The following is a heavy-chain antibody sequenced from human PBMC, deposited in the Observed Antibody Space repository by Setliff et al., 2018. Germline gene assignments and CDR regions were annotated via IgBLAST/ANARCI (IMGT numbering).Heavy chain of an antibody. CDR2: LSFAGDA. D-gene: IGHD4-17*01. Sequence: PSETLSLTCTVSGDSISSGYYYWAWIRQTPGKGLEWVGSLSFAGDAYYNPSLKSRVTMSLDTSKNQFSLRVKSVTAADTAVYYCARDFPTPRIRTDYLGAFDIWGRGTMVTVSS. CDR1: GDSISSGYYY. V-gene: IGHV4-39*07. J-gene: IGHJ3*02. CDR3: ARDFPTPRIRTDYLGAFDI.